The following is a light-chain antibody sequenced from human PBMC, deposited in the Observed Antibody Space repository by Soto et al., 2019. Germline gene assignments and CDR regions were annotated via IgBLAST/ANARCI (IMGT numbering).Light chain of an antibody. V-gene: IGLV1-47*01. CDR2: RNN. CDR1: DSNIGSKY. Sequence: QSALTQPPSASATPGQRVTISCSGSDSNIGSKYVYWYQQLPGTAPKLLMYRNNQRPSGVPDRFSGSKSGTSASLAINGLRSEDEADYYCAAWDSSLGGPAFGGGTMVTVL. CDR3: AAWDSSLGGPA. J-gene: IGLJ2*01.